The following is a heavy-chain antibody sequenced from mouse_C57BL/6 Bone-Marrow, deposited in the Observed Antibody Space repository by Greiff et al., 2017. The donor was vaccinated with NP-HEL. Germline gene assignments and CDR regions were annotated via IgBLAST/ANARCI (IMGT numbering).Heavy chain of an antibody. V-gene: IGHV1-26*01. D-gene: IGHD2-5*01. CDR1: GYTFTDYY. Sequence: EVKLQQSGPELVKPGASVKISCKASGYTFTDYYMNWVKQSHGKSLEWIGDINPNNGGTSYNQKFKGKATLTVDKSSSTAYMELRSLTSEDSAVYYCARENSNYHYYFDYWGQGTTLTVSS. CDR3: ARENSNYHYYFDY. J-gene: IGHJ2*01. CDR2: INPNNGGT.